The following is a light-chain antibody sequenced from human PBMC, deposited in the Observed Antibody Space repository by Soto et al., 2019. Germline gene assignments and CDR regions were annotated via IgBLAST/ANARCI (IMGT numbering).Light chain of an antibody. CDR1: QSISSW. J-gene: IGKJ4*01. CDR2: AAS. V-gene: IGKV1-5*01. CDR3: QQPNTYPVT. Sequence: DIQMTQSPSTLSASVGDRVTITCRASQSISSWLAWYQQKPGRAPKLLISAASTLQSGVPARFSGSGSGTDFTLSITSLQPEDFATYYCQQPNTYPVTFGGGTKVDIK.